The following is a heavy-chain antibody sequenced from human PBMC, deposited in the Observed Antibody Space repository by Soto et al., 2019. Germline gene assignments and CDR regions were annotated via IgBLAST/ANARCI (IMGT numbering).Heavy chain of an antibody. CDR3: ARDMGGYSYGTLDY. CDR1: GFTVSGNY. V-gene: IGHV3-66*01. D-gene: IGHD5-18*01. CDR2: IFSGDST. J-gene: IGHJ4*02. Sequence: EVQLVESGGGLVQPGGSLRLSCAASGFTVSGNYMNWVRQAPGKGLEWVSVIFSGDSTYYTDSVKGRFTISRDNSKNTVYLQMNSLSAEDPAVYYCARDMGGYSYGTLDYWGQGTLVTVSS.